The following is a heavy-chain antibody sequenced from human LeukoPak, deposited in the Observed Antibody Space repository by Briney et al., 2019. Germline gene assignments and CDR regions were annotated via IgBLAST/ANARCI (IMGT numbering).Heavy chain of an antibody. CDR2: ISAYNGNT. V-gene: IGHV1-18*01. Sequence: ASVKVSCKASGGTFSSYAISWVRQAPGQGLEWMGWISAYNGNTNYAQKLQGRVTMTTDTSTSTAYMELRSLRSDDAAVYYCARPYCSSTSCYFGICDYWGQGTLVTVSS. D-gene: IGHD2-2*01. J-gene: IGHJ4*02. CDR3: ARPYCSSTSCYFGICDY. CDR1: GGTFSSYA.